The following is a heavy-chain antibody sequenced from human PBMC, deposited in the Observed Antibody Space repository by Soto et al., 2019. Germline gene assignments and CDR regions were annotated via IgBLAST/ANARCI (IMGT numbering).Heavy chain of an antibody. V-gene: IGHV3-21*01. D-gene: IGHD3-3*01. Sequence: PGGSLRLSCAASGFMFSKSGMTWVRQAAGKGLESVAHISGSGRKTYYTDSVKGRFTISRDNAKNSLYLQMNSLRAEDTAVYYCARDRTVITIFGVVRYGMDVWGQGTTVTVSS. J-gene: IGHJ6*02. CDR2: ISGSGRKT. CDR3: ARDRTVITIFGVVRYGMDV. CDR1: GFMFSKSG.